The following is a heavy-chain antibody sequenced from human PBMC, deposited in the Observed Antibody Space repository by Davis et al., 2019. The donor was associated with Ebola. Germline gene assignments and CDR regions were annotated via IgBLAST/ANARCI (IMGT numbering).Heavy chain of an antibody. CDR2: ISGSGGST. CDR3: ARDPSGLELRGWYFDL. J-gene: IGHJ2*01. D-gene: IGHD1-7*01. Sequence: PGGSLRLSCAASGFTFSSYAMSWVRQAPGKGLEWVSAISGSGGSTYYADSVKGRFTISRDNAKNSLYLQMNSLRAEDTAVYYCARDPSGLELRGWYFDLWGRGTLVTVSS. CDR1: GFTFSSYA. V-gene: IGHV3-23*01.